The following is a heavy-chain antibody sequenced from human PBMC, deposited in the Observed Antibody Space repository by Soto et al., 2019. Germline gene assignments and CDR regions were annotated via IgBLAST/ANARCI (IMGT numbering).Heavy chain of an antibody. CDR1: GFSFSSYW. CDR3: TRTGVSSTFEI. D-gene: IGHD3-3*01. J-gene: IGHJ3*02. CDR2: IYPRDSDT. V-gene: IGHV5-51*01. Sequence: GESLKISCKGSGFSFSSYWIGWVRQMPGKGLECMGIIYPRDSDTRYNPSFQGQVTISVDTSISTAYLQWSSLRTSDTAMYYCTRTGVSSTFEIWRQGTMVTVSS.